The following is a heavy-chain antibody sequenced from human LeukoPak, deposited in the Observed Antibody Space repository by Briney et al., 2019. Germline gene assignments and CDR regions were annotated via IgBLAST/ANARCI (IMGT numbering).Heavy chain of an antibody. Sequence: SETLSLTCTVSGGSISSYYWSWIRPPPGKGMEWIGYIYYSGSTNYNPSLKSRVTISVDTSKNQFSLKLSSVTAADTAVYYCARRGYSYGFAFDIWGQGTMVTVSA. CDR2: IYYSGST. CDR1: GGSISSYY. V-gene: IGHV4-59*08. D-gene: IGHD5-18*01. J-gene: IGHJ3*02. CDR3: ARRGYSYGFAFDI.